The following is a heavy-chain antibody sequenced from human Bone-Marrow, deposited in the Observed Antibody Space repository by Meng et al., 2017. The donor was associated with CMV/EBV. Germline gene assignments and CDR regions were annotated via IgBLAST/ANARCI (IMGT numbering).Heavy chain of an antibody. CDR1: GFTFSSYS. V-gene: IGHV3-21*01. Sequence: GESLKISCAASGFTFSSYSMNWVRQAPGKGLEWVSSISSSSSYIYYADSVKGRFTISRDNAKNTLYLQMNSLRAEDTAVYYCARDRMVTMVRGVIITYYYYGMDVWGQGTTVTVSS. CDR2: ISSSSSYI. CDR3: ARDRMVTMVRGVIITYYYYGMDV. D-gene: IGHD3-10*01. J-gene: IGHJ6*02.